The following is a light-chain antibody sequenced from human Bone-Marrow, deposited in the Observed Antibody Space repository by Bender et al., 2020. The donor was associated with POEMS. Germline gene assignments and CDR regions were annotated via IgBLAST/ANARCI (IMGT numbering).Light chain of an antibody. CDR3: CSYAGSFSYVV. V-gene: IGLV1-40*01. J-gene: IGLJ2*01. CDR1: SSSIGAGYD. Sequence: QSVLTQPPSVSGAPGQRVTISCTGSSSSIGAGYDVHWYQQLPGTAPKLLIYDTFNRPSGVPDRFSGSKSGNTASLTISGLQTEDEADYYCCSYAGSFSYVVFGGGTKLTVL. CDR2: DTF.